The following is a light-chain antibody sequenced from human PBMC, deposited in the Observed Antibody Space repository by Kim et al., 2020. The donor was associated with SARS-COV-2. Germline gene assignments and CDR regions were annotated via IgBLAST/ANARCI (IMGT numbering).Light chain of an antibody. V-gene: IGKV2-28*01. Sequence: DIVMTQSLLSLPVTPGEPASISCRSSQSLLHNNGYNYLHWYLQRPGQSPQLLIYLGSDRASGVPDRFSGSGSGTDFTLKISRVEADDVGVYYCMQALQTPITFGQGTRLEIK. CDR2: LGS. CDR1: QSLLHNNGYNY. J-gene: IGKJ5*01. CDR3: MQALQTPIT.